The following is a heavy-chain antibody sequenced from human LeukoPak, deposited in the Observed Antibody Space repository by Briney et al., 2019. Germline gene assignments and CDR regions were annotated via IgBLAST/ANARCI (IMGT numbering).Heavy chain of an antibody. D-gene: IGHD2-2*01. CDR2: INAGNGNT. CDR1: DYTFTSYA. CDR3: ARSILVVPVASHYNYGVDV. V-gene: IGHV1-3*01. Sequence: ASVKVSCKASDYTFTSYAITWVRQAPGQGLEWMGWINAGNGNTRYSQKFQGGVTITRDTSASTAYMELSSLRSEDTAVYYCARSILVVPVASHYNYGVDVWGHGTTVTVSS. J-gene: IGHJ6*02.